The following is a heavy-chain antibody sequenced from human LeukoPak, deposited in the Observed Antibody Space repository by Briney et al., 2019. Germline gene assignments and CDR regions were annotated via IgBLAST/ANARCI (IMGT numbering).Heavy chain of an antibody. Sequence: ASVKVSCKASGYTFTSYDINWVRQATGQGLEWMGWMSPNSGNTGYAQKFQGRVTMTRNTSISTAYMQLSSLRSEDTAVYYCARDQIPYSSSSTAYYYYGMDVWGQGTTVTVSS. D-gene: IGHD6-13*01. CDR2: MSPNSGNT. J-gene: IGHJ6*02. V-gene: IGHV1-8*01. CDR1: GYTFTSYD. CDR3: ARDQIPYSSSSTAYYYYGMDV.